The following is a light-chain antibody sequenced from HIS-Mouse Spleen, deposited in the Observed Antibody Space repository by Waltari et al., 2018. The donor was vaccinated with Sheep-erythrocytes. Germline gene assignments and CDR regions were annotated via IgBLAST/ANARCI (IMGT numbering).Light chain of an antibody. V-gene: IGLV2-11*01. Sequence: QSALTQPRSVSGSPGQYVTISCTGTSSDVGGYNSVSWYQQHPGKAPKLMIYDVSKRPSGVPDRFSGSKSGNTASLTISGLQAEDEADYYCCSYAGSYNHVFATGTKVTVL. CDR1: SSDVGGYNS. CDR3: CSYAGSYNHV. J-gene: IGLJ1*01. CDR2: DVS.